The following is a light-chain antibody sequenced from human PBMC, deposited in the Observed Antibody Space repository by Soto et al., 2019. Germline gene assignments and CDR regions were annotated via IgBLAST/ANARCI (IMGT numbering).Light chain of an antibody. V-gene: IGKV3-20*01. Sequence: EIVLTQSPGTLSLSPLEIATVCCMASQNVSAAYLAWYQQKPGQAPRLLIYGASSRATGIPDRFSGIGSGTDFTLTISRLEPEDFVVYYCQQYITSPRTFGPGTKVDIK. J-gene: IGKJ1*01. CDR2: GAS. CDR1: QNVSAAY. CDR3: QQYITSPRT.